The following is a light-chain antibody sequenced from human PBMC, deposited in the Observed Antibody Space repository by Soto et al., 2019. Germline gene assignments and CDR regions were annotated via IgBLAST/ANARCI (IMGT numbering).Light chain of an antibody. V-gene: IGLV2-14*01. CDR3: NSYTTLSNRV. Sequence: QAVPTQSASVSWSPGQSIAIAGTGTSTDIGAYNYVSWYQQHPGKAPKLLIYEVTNRPSGVSNRFSGSKSGNTASLTISGLQAEEEANYYCNSYTTLSNRVFGTGTKVTVL. CDR2: EVT. J-gene: IGLJ1*01. CDR1: STDIGAYNY.